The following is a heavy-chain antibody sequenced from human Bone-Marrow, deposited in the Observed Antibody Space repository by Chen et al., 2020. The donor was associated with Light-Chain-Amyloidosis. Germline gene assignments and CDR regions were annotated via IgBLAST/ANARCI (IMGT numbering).Heavy chain of an antibody. CDR3: ARRRDGYNFDY. J-gene: IGHJ4*02. Sequence: EVQLEQSRPEVKKPGESLKISCKGSGYTFPNYWIGWVRQMPGKGLEWMGVIYPDDSDARDSPSFEGQVTISADKSITTAYLQWRSLKASDTAMYYCARRRDGYNFDYWGQGTLVTVSS. V-gene: IGHV5-51*01. CDR2: IYPDDSDA. D-gene: IGHD5-12*01. CDR1: GYTFPNYW.